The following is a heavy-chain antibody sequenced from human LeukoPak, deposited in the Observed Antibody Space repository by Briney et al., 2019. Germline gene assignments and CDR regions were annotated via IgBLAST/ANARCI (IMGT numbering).Heavy chain of an antibody. Sequence: SETLSLTCAVSVGSTINFYWNWIRQPAGQGLEWIGRIFSSGSTSYNSSLKSRVTMSVDTSKNQFSLTLSSVTAADTAVYYCARAGSGSGFDYWGQGTLVTVSS. J-gene: IGHJ4*02. D-gene: IGHD3-10*01. CDR1: VGSTINFY. CDR3: ARAGSGSGFDY. V-gene: IGHV4-4*07. CDR2: IFSSGST.